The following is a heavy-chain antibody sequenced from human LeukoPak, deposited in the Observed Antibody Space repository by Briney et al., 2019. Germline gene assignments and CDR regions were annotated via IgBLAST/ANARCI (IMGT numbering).Heavy chain of an antibody. CDR3: AKGRYCFDY. Sequence: PGGSLRLSCAASGFTFSSYSMNWVRQAPGKGLEWVSAISGSGGSTYYADSVKGRFTISGDNSKNTLYLQMNSLRAEDTAVYYCAKGRYCFDYWGQGTLVTVSS. V-gene: IGHV3-23*01. CDR1: GFTFSSYS. CDR2: ISGSGGST. J-gene: IGHJ4*02. D-gene: IGHD3-3*01.